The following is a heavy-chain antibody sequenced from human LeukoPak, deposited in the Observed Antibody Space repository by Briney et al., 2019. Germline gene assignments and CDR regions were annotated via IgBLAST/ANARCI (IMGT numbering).Heavy chain of an antibody. Sequence: SGGSLRLSCAASGFTFSSYAMSWVRQAPGKGLEWVSAISGSGGSTYYADSVKGRFTISRDNSKNTLYLQMNGLRAEDTAVYYCATKGTPSLGYWGQGTLVTVSS. CDR3: ATKGTPSLGY. CDR1: GFTFSSYA. D-gene: IGHD1-1*01. CDR2: ISGSGGST. V-gene: IGHV3-23*01. J-gene: IGHJ4*02.